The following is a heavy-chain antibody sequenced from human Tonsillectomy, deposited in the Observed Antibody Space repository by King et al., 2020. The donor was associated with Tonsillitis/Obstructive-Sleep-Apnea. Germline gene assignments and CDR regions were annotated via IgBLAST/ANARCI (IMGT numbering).Heavy chain of an antibody. CDR3: ARWNSGSYYGDAFDI. D-gene: IGHD1-26*01. J-gene: IGHJ3*02. Sequence: VQLQESGPGLVKPSETLSLTCTVSGGSISSYYWSWIRQPPGKGLEWIGYIYYSGSTNYNPSLKSRVTISVDTSKNQFSLNLSSVTAADTAVYYCARWNSGSYYGDAFDIWGQGTMVTVSS. CDR2: IYYSGST. V-gene: IGHV4-59*01. CDR1: GGSISSYY.